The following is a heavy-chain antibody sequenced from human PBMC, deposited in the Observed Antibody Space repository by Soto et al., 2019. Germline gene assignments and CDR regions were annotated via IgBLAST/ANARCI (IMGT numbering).Heavy chain of an antibody. CDR3: AREVGGGYYYGMGV. CDR2: ISYDGSNK. V-gene: IGHV3-30-3*01. D-gene: IGHD3-10*01. J-gene: IGHJ6*02. Sequence: GGSLRLSCAASGFTFSSYAMHWVRQAPGKGLEWVAVISYDGSNKYYADSVKGRFTISRDNSKNTLYLQMNSLRAEDTAVYYCAREVGGGYYYGMGVWGQGTTVTVSS. CDR1: GFTFSSYA.